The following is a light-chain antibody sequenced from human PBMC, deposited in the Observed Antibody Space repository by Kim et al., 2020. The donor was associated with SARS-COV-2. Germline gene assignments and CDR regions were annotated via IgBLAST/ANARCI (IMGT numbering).Light chain of an antibody. CDR1: SGDVGGYNY. J-gene: IGLJ3*02. V-gene: IGLV2-14*03. CDR3: TSYTVYSTWV. Sequence: QSALTQPASVSGSPGQSITISCTGTSGDVGGYNYVSWYQQHPGKAPKLMIYDVTDRPSGVSDRFSGSKSGNTASLTISGLQAEDEADYYCTSYTVYSTWVFGGGTQLTVL. CDR2: DVT.